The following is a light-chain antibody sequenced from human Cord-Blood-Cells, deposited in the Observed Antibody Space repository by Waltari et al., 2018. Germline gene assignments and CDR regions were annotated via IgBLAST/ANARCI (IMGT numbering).Light chain of an antibody. V-gene: IGKV1-8*01. CDR3: QQYYSYPPT. CDR1: QGISSY. Sequence: AIRMTQSPSSFSASTGDRVTITCRASQGISSYLAWYQQKPGKAPKRLIYAASTLQSGVPSRFSGSGSGTDFTLTISCLQSEDFATYYCQQYYSYPPTFGGGTKVEIK. J-gene: IGKJ4*01. CDR2: AAS.